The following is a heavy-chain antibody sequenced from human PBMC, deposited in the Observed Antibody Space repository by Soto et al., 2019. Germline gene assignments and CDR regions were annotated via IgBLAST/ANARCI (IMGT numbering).Heavy chain of an antibody. Sequence: GALRLSCAASGFTFSSYGMHWVRQAPGKGLEWVSFISYSSSYIYYADSVKGRFTISRDNAKNSLYLQMNSLRAEDTAVYYCASLYSTNYYYGMDVWGQGTTVTVSS. CDR2: ISYSSSYI. D-gene: IGHD6-13*01. V-gene: IGHV3-21*01. CDR1: GFTFSSYG. CDR3: ASLYSTNYYYGMDV. J-gene: IGHJ6*02.